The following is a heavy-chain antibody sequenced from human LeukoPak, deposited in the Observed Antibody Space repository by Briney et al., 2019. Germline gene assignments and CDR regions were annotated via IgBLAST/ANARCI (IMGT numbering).Heavy chain of an antibody. CDR2: IYYSGST. CDR1: GDSISSYY. Sequence: PSETLSLTCTVSGDSISSYYWSWIRQPPGKGLEWIGYIYYSGSTNYNPSLKSRVTISVDTSKNQFSLKLSSVTAADTAVYYCARDSGQQLLNYWGQGTLVTVSS. D-gene: IGHD6-13*01. CDR3: ARDSGQQLLNY. V-gene: IGHV4-59*01. J-gene: IGHJ4*02.